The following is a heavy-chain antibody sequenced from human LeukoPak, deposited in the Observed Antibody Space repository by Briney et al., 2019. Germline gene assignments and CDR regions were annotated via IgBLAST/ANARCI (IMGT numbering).Heavy chain of an antibody. Sequence: ASVKVSCKASGYTFTGYYMHWVRRAPGQGLEWMGWINPNSGGTNYAQKFQGRVTMTRDTSISTAYMELSRLRSDDTAVYYCARDGSEYSYGYTTWGQGTLVTVSS. V-gene: IGHV1-2*02. CDR1: GYTFTGYY. CDR2: INPNSGGT. CDR3: ARDGSEYSYGYTT. J-gene: IGHJ5*02. D-gene: IGHD5-18*01.